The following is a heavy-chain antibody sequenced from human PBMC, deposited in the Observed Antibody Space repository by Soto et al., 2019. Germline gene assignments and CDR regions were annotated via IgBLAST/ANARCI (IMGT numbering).Heavy chain of an antibody. Sequence: GGSLRLSCVASGFTFSSYAMSWVRQVPGKGLEWVSGMSGVGGGTSYADSVKGRFTISRDNSKNTLYLQMNSLRADDTAVYYCAKDNLCTTTSCHGYYYFYYMDVWGIGTTVTVSS. CDR3: AKDNLCTTTSCHGYYYFYYMDV. CDR1: GFTFSSYA. D-gene: IGHD2-2*01. V-gene: IGHV3-23*01. J-gene: IGHJ6*03. CDR2: MSGVGGGT.